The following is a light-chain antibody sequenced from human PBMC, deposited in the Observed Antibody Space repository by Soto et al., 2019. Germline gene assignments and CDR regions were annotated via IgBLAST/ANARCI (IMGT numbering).Light chain of an antibody. J-gene: IGLJ1*01. Sequence: QSVLTQPASVSGSPGQTITISCTGTSGYIGSYNRVSWYQQHPRKAPKLIIYDITDRPSGVSNRFSGSKSGNTASLTIFGLQAEDEAEYYCSSYTHINTRACIFGTGTKVIV. CDR1: SGYIGSYNR. CDR2: DIT. V-gene: IGLV2-14*03. CDR3: SSYTHINTRACI.